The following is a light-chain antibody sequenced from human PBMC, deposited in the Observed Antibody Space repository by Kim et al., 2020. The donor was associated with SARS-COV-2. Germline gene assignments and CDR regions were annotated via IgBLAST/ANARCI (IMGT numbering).Light chain of an antibody. V-gene: IGKV2-30*02. J-gene: IGKJ1*01. CDR3: LQGTLWPRA. Sequence: DVVMTQSPLSLSVTLGQPASISCRSSQSLVHSDGNTYLNWFQQRPGQSPRRLIYKVSSRDSGVPDRFSGSGSVTDFTLKISRVEAEDVGIYYCLQGTLWPRAFGQGTKVDIK. CDR2: KVS. CDR1: QSLVHSDGNTY.